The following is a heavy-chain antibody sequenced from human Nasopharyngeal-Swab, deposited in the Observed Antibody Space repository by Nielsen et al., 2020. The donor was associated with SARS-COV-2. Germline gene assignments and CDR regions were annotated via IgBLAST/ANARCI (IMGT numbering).Heavy chain of an antibody. V-gene: IGHV3-30*07. D-gene: IGHD3-22*01. J-gene: IGHJ4*02. Sequence: SVKGRFTISGDNSKNTLSLQMSSLRAEDTAVYYCARDPSGAYDSSGTYDYWGQGTLVTVSS. CDR3: ARDPSGAYDSSGTYDY.